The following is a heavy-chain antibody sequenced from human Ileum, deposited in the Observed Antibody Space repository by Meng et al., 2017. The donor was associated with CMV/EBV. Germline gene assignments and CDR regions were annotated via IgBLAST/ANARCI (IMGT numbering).Heavy chain of an antibody. Sequence: GGSLRLSCPASGFTFSMYGMHWVRQAPGKGLQWVALISYDGSDKYYADSVKGRFTISRDNSKNTLYLQMNTLRAEDTAIYYCARDMGIYTNYVYYWGQGALVTVSS. CDR3: ARDMGIYTNYVYY. CDR1: GFTFSMYG. D-gene: IGHD3-16*01. V-gene: IGHV3-33*01. CDR2: ISYDGSDK. J-gene: IGHJ4*02.